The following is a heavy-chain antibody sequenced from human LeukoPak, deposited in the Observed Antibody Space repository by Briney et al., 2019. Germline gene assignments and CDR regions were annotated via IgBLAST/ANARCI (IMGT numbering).Heavy chain of an antibody. CDR3: ARGAILGGYNLIDD. V-gene: IGHV3-30*04. D-gene: IGHD1-26*01. J-gene: IGHJ4*02. CDR2: ILSDGSIQ. CDR1: GFTFGTYA. Sequence: PGGSLRLSCAASGFTFGTYAMHWVCQAPGKGLEWVAVILSDGSIQNTADSVRGRFIISRDNSKNTLFLQMNRLRTEDTAVYYCARGAILGGYNLIDDWGQGTLVTVSS.